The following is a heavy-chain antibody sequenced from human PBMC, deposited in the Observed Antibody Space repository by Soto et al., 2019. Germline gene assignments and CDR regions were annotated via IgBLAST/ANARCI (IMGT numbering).Heavy chain of an antibody. Sequence: PSETLSLTCAVNGESFSGYYWSWIRQPPGKGLEWIGEINHSGSTNYNPSLKSRVTISVDTSKNQFSLKLSSVTAADTAVYYCARRYGWLYFDYWGQGSLVTVSS. CDR3: ARRYGWLYFDY. D-gene: IGHD6-19*01. CDR1: GESFSGYY. J-gene: IGHJ4*02. V-gene: IGHV4-34*01. CDR2: INHSGST.